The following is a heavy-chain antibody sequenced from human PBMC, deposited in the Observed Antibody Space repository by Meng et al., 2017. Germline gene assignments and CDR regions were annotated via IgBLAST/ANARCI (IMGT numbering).Heavy chain of an antibody. CDR2: ISGSGGST. CDR1: GFTFSSYA. D-gene: IGHD5-18*01. Sequence: GESLKISCAASGFTFSSYAMSWVRQAPGKGLEWVSAISGSGGSTYYADSVKGRFTISRDNSKNTLYLQMNSLRAEDTAVYYCAKDVSAMVTGIFEDWGQGTLVTVSS. CDR3: AKDVSAMVTGIFED. V-gene: IGHV3-23*01. J-gene: IGHJ4*02.